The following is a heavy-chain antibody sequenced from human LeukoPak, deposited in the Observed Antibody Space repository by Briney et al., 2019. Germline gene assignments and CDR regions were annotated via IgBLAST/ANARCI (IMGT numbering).Heavy chain of an antibody. CDR2: INHSGST. CDR3: ARRRGKIDY. V-gene: IGHV4-34*01. CDR1: GGSFSGYY. Sequence: PSETLSLTCAVYGGSFSGYYWSWIRQPPGKGLEWIGEINHSGSTNYNPSFKSRVTISVDTSKNQFSLKLSSVTAADTAVYYCARRRGKIDYWGQGTLVTVSS. J-gene: IGHJ4*02.